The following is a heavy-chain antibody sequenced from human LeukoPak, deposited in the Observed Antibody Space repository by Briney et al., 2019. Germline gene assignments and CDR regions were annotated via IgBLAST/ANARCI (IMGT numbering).Heavy chain of an antibody. Sequence: PSETLSLTCTVSGGSVSSGSYYWSWIRQPPGKGLEWIGYIYYSGSTNYNPSLKSRVTISVDTSKNQFSLKLSSVTAADTAVYYCARGGTYYYDRHHWFDPWGQGTLVTVSS. CDR2: IYYSGST. D-gene: IGHD3-22*01. CDR1: GGSVSSGSYY. CDR3: ARGGTYYYDRHHWFDP. V-gene: IGHV4-61*01. J-gene: IGHJ5*02.